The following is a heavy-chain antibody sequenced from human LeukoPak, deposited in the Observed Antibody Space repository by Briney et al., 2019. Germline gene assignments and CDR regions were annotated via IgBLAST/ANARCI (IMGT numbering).Heavy chain of an antibody. V-gene: IGHV3-21*01. CDR2: ISSSINYI. J-gene: IGHJ4*02. Sequence: GGSLRLSCAASGFTFSSYTMSWVREAPGKGLEWVAFISSSINYIYHADSIKGRFTISRDDAQNSVYLQMNSLKDEDTAVYYCARSRTSSPYDKNLNFWGQGTLVIVSS. CDR3: ARSRTSSPYDKNLNF. CDR1: GFTFSSYT. D-gene: IGHD1-14*01.